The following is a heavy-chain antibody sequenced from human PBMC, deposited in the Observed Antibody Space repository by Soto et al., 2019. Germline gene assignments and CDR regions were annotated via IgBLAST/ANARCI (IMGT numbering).Heavy chain of an antibody. CDR2: IYYSGST. CDR1: GGSISSYS. Sequence: QVQLQESGPGLVKPSETLSLNCTVSGGSISSYSWSWIRQPPGKGLEWIGYIYYSGSTNYNTSIKRRVTISVDTSTNQFSLKLSSVTAADTAVYYCARRYWYSFDYWGQGTLVTVSP. J-gene: IGHJ4*02. D-gene: IGHD2-8*02. V-gene: IGHV4-59*08. CDR3: ARRYWYSFDY.